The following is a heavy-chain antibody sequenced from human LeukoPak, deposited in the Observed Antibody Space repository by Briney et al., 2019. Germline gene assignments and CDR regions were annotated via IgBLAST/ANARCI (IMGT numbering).Heavy chain of an antibody. Sequence: PGGSLRLSCVASAFTFSNFAMSWVRQAPGKGLEWVSGISGSGGNTYYADSVKGRFTISRDNSKNTLYLQMNSLRAEDTAVYYCSSFAYGMDVWGQGTTVTVSS. CDR3: SSFAYGMDV. CDR1: AFTFSNFA. D-gene: IGHD6-6*01. CDR2: ISGSGGNT. J-gene: IGHJ6*02. V-gene: IGHV3-23*01.